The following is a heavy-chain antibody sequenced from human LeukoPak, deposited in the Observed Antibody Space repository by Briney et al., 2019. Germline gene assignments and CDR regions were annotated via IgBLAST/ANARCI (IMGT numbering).Heavy chain of an antibody. J-gene: IGHJ2*01. V-gene: IGHV3-11*01. CDR2: ISSSDTTI. Sequence: PGGSLRLSCAASEFTFSDYYVSWIRQAPGKGLEWISYISSSDTTIYYADSVKGRFTISRDNAKNSLYLQMNSLRTEDTAVYYCARARGVLYYDDGGYESHWYFDLWGRGTLVTVSS. CDR1: EFTFSDYY. CDR3: ARARGVLYYDDGGYESHWYFDL. D-gene: IGHD3-22*01.